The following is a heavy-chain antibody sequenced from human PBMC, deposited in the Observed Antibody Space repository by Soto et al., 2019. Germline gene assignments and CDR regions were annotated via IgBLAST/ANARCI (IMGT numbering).Heavy chain of an antibody. D-gene: IGHD6-6*01. CDR2: IYPGDSDT. V-gene: IGHV5-51*01. CDR3: ARHEVAAPPLDYYYYGMDV. Sequence: SGESLKISCKGSGYSFTSYWIGWVRQMPGKGLEWMGIIYPGDSDTRYSPSFQGQVTISADKSISTAYLQWSSLKASDTAMYYCARHEVAAPPLDYYYYGMDVWGQGTTVTVSS. J-gene: IGHJ6*02. CDR1: GYSFTSYW.